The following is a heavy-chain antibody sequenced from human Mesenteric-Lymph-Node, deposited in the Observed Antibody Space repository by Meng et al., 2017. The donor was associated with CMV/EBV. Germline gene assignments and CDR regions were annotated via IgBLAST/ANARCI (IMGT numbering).Heavy chain of an antibody. V-gene: IGHV3-21*06. CDR2: ITDSANYI. D-gene: IGHD2-2*02. Sequence: SCEASGFTFSSYSMHWVRQAPGRGLEWVSSITDSANYIYYADSVRGRFTNSRDNAKNSLYLHMTSLRAEDTAVYYCAKGYCSSTSCYTDYGMDVWGQGTTVTVSS. J-gene: IGHJ6*02. CDR1: GFTFSSYS. CDR3: AKGYCSSTSCYTDYGMDV.